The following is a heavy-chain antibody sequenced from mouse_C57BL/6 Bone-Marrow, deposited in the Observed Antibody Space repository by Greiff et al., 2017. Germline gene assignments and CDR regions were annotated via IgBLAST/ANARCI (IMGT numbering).Heavy chain of an antibody. CDR1: GYTFTDYY. D-gene: IGHD2-3*01. V-gene: IGHV1-26*01. J-gene: IGHJ4*01. CDR2: INPNNGGT. CDR3: ARNDGYLYYYAMDY. Sequence: VQLQQSGPELVKPGASVKISCKASGYTFTDYYMNWVKQSHGKSLEWIGDINPNNGGTSYNQKFKGKATLTVDKSSSTAYMELRSLTSEDSAVYYCARNDGYLYYYAMDYWGQGTSVTVSS.